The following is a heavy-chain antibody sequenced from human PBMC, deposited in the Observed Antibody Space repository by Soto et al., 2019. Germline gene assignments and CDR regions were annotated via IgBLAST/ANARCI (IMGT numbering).Heavy chain of an antibody. CDR1: GYSFSFYG. CDR2: INAGNGNT. CDR3: ARMLEGIAFEY. Sequence: GASVKVSCKASGYSFSFYGINCVRQAPGQRLEWMGWINAGNGNTKYSQKFQGRVTITRDTSASTAYMELSSLRSEDTAVYYCARMLEGIAFEYWGQGTLVTVSS. D-gene: IGHD6-13*01. V-gene: IGHV1-3*01. J-gene: IGHJ4*02.